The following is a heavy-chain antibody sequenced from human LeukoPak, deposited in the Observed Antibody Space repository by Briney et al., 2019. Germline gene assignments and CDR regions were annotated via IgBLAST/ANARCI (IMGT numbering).Heavy chain of an antibody. V-gene: IGHV3-23*01. J-gene: IGHJ5*02. D-gene: IGHD3-3*02. Sequence: GGSLRLSCAASGFTFSSYSMNWVRQAPGKGLEWVSTISGSGSTTYSADSVKGRFIISRDNSKNTLYLQMNSLRVEDTAVYYCAKEKTSTFNWFDPWGQGTLVTVSS. CDR1: GFTFSSYS. CDR2: ISGSGSTT. CDR3: AKEKTSTFNWFDP.